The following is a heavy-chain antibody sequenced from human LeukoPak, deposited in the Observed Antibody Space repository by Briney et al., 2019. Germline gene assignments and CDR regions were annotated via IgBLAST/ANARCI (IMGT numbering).Heavy chain of an antibody. CDR3: ARGAIAAAFLFDY. CDR2: IYYSGST. V-gene: IGHV4-59*01. J-gene: IGHJ4*01. CDR1: GGSISSYY. Sequence: SETLSLTCTVSGGSISSYYWSWIRQPPGKGLEWIGYIYYSGSTNYNPSLKSRVTISVDTSKNQFSLKLSSVTAADTAVYYCARGAIAAAFLFDYWGQEPWSPSPQ. D-gene: IGHD6-13*01.